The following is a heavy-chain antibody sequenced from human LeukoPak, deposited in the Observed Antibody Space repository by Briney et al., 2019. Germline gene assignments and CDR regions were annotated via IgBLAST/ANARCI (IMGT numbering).Heavy chain of an antibody. CDR3: AKDRGRYSGYDYADY. CDR1: GFTFSSYA. D-gene: IGHD5-12*01. CDR2: ISGCGGST. V-gene: IGHV3-23*01. J-gene: IGHJ4*02. Sequence: PGGSLRLSCAASGFTFSSYAMSWVRQAPGKGLEWVSAISGCGGSTYYADSVKGRFTISRDNSKNTLYLQMNSLRAEDTAVYYCAKDRGRYSGYDYADYWGQGTLVTVSS.